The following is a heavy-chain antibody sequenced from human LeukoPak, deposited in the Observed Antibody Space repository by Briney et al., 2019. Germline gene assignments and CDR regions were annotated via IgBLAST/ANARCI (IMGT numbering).Heavy chain of an antibody. CDR3: AGHRGEWASGTVSTFDY. Sequence: PSETLSLTCTVSGGSISSSSYYWGWICQPPGKGLEWIGSIYYSGSTYYNPSLKSRVTISVDTSKNQFSLKLSSVTAADTAVYYCAGHRGEWASGTVSTFDYWGQGTLVTVSS. V-gene: IGHV4-39*01. J-gene: IGHJ4*02. CDR1: GGSISSSSYY. D-gene: IGHD1-26*01. CDR2: IYYSGST.